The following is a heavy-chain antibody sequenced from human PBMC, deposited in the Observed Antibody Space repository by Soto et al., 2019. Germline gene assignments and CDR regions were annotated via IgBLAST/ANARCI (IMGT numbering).Heavy chain of an antibody. D-gene: IGHD3-3*01. J-gene: IGHJ4*02. CDR1: GFTFSSYA. CDR2: ISYDGSNK. V-gene: IGHV3-30*18. CDR3: AKDILRFLEWLHREPYYFDY. Sequence: VQLLESGGGLVQPGGSLRLSCAASGFTFSSYAMSWVRQAPGKGLEWVAVISYDGSNKYYADSVKGRFTISRDNSKNTLYLQMNCLRAEDTAVYYCAKDILRFLEWLHREPYYFDYWGQGTLVTVSS.